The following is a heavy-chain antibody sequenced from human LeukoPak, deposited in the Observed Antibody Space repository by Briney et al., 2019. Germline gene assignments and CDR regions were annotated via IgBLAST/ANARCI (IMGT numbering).Heavy chain of an antibody. D-gene: IGHD4-23*01. CDR3: ARLRGNSDIY. CDR1: GGSFSGYY. J-gene: IGHJ4*02. V-gene: IGHV4-34*01. Sequence: SETLSLTCAVYGGSFSGYYWSWIRQPPGKGLEWIGEINHSGSTNYNPSLKSRVTISVDTSKNQFSLKLSSVTAADTAVYYCARLRGNSDIYWGQGTLVTVSS. CDR2: INHSGST.